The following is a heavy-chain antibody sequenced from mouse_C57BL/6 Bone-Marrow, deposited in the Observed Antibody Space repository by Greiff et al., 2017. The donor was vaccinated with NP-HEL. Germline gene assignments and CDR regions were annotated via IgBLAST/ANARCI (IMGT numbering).Heavy chain of an antibody. CDR2: IDPSDSYT. V-gene: IGHV1-69*01. J-gene: IGHJ2*01. CDR1: GCTFTSYW. CDR3: ARGGWLLLYYFDY. Sequence: QVQLQQPGAELVMPGASVKLSCKASGCTFTSYWMHWVKQRPGQGLEWIGEIDPSDSYTNYNQKFKGKSTLTVDKSSSTAYMQLSSLTSEDSAVYYCARGGWLLLYYFDYWGQGTTLTVSS. D-gene: IGHD2-3*01.